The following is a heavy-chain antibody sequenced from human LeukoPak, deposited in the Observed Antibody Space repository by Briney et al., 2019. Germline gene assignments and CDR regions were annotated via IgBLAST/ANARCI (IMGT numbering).Heavy chain of an antibody. CDR2: FDPEDGET. D-gene: IGHD3-22*01. CDR1: GYTLTELS. Sequence: ASVKLSCKVSGYTLTELSMHWVRQAPGKGLEWMGGFDPEDGETIYAQTFQGRVTMTEDTSTDTAYMELSSLRSEDTAVYYCATVGSRDSSVPFDYWGQGTLVTVSS. J-gene: IGHJ4*02. CDR3: ATVGSRDSSVPFDY. V-gene: IGHV1-24*01.